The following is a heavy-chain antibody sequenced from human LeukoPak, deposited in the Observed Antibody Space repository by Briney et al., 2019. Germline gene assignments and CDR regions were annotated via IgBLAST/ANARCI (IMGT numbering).Heavy chain of an antibody. Sequence: PSETLSLTCTVSVGSISTYYWSWIRQPPGKGLEWIGYIYYTGSTNYNPSLKSRVTISVDTSKNQCSLKLSSVTAADTAVYYCARDRGDGYDYFWDYWGQGTLVTVSS. CDR1: VGSISTYY. D-gene: IGHD5-12*01. CDR2: IYYTGST. CDR3: ARDRGDGYDYFWDY. J-gene: IGHJ4*02. V-gene: IGHV4-59*01.